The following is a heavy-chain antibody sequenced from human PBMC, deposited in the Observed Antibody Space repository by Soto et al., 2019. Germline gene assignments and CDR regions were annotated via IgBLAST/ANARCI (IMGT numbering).Heavy chain of an antibody. D-gene: IGHD6-6*01. Sequence: ASVQLSCKASGYTFTNYGITWVRQAPGRGLEWMGWISAYNGDTHYTQRLQGRVTMTTGTSTSTAYMELRGLRSDDTAVYYCARGRQLVGYFYYYMDGWGKGTTVTVSS. V-gene: IGHV1-18*01. CDR2: ISAYNGDT. CDR3: ARGRQLVGYFYYYMDG. CDR1: GYTFTNYG. J-gene: IGHJ6*03.